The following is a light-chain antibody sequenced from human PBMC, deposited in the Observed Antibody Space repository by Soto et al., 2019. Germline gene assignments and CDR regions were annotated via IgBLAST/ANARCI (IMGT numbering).Light chain of an antibody. J-gene: IGKJ1*01. CDR1: QGISSY. V-gene: IGKV1-39*01. CDR3: QQSYSTPRT. Sequence: DIQMTQSPSSLSASVGDRVTITCRASQGISSYLNWYQQKPGKAPKLLIYAASSLQSGVPSRFSGSGSGTDFTLTISSLQPEDFATYYCQQSYSTPRTFGQGTMVDI. CDR2: AAS.